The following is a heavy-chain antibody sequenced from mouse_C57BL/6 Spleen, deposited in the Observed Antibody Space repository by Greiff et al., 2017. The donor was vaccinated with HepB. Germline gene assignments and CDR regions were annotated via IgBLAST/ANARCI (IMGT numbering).Heavy chain of an antibody. CDR3: ARSLSYFDV. Sequence: VKLQQPGAELVKPGASVKLSCKASGYTFTSYWMQWVKQRPGQGLEWIGEIDPSDSYTNYNQKFKGKATLTVDTSSSTAYMQLSSLTSEDSAVYYCARSLSYFDVWGTGTTVTVSS. V-gene: IGHV1-50*01. CDR1: GYTFTSYW. CDR2: IDPSDSYT. J-gene: IGHJ1*03.